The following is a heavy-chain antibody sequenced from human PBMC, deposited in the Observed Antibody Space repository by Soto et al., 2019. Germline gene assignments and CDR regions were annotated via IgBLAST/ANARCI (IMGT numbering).Heavy chain of an antibody. J-gene: IGHJ4*02. Sequence: SETLSLTCAVSGGSISSGGYSWSWIRQPPGKGLEWIGYIYHSGSTYYNPSLKSRVTISVDRSKNQFSLKLSSVTAADTAVYYCARDINSGRYDILTGYSPPVDYWGQGPLVTVSS. CDR1: GGSISSGGYS. V-gene: IGHV4-30-2*01. CDR2: IYHSGST. D-gene: IGHD3-9*01. CDR3: ARDINSGRYDILTGYSPPVDY.